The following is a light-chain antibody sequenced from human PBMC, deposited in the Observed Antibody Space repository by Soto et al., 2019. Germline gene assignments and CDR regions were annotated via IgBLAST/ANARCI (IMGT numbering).Light chain of an antibody. J-gene: IGKJ2*01. Sequence: DIPMTQSPSTLSASVGDRVTITCRASQSISSWLAWYQQKPGTAPKLLIYDSSNLESGVPSRFSGSGSGTEFTLTISSLQPDDFATYYCQQYNSYSTFGQGTKLEIK. V-gene: IGKV1-5*01. CDR1: QSISSW. CDR3: QQYNSYST. CDR2: DSS.